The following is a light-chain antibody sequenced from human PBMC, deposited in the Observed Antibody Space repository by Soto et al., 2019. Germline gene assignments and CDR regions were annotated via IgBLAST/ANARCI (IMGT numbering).Light chain of an antibody. CDR1: QDISAW. Sequence: IQMTQSPSTLSASVGDIVTITCRASQDISAWLAWYQQKPGKPPKLVIYKATALETGVPSRFSGSGSGTEFTLTISSLQPDDFTTYYCQQYSAFPWTFGQVTNV. CDR2: KAT. CDR3: QQYSAFPWT. V-gene: IGKV1-5*03. J-gene: IGKJ1*01.